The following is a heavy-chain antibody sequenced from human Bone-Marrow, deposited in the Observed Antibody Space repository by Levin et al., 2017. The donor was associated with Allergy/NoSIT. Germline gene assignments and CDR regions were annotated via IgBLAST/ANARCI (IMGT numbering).Heavy chain of an antibody. D-gene: IGHD2-2*01. V-gene: IGHV4-31*03. CDR1: GGSISSGGYY. J-gene: IGHJ6*02. CDR2: VYSRGST. Sequence: PSETLSLTCTVSGGSISSGGYYWNWIRHHPGKGLEWIGCVYSRGSTHYNPSLKSRVTISVDMSKNQFSLKLRSVSAADTGIYYCARDPPSSVAPAAAYGMDVWGQGTTVTVSS. CDR3: ARDPPSSVAPAAAYGMDV.